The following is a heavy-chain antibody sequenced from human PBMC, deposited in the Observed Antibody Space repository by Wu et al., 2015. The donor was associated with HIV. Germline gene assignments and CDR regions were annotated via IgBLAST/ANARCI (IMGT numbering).Heavy chain of an antibody. Sequence: QVQLVQSGVEAKKPGASVKVSCKASGYSFTTYGISWVRQAPGKGPEWMGWISTYNANTHYAQKFQGRVTMTTDTSTSTAYMELRSLRSDDTAVYYCARGPNYYDRSGKKYYFDYVGPGNAGHRLL. V-gene: IGHV1-18*01. CDR3: ARGPNYYDRSGKKYYFDY. D-gene: IGHD3-22*01. CDR2: ISTYNANT. J-gene: IGHJ4*02. CDR1: GYSFTTYG.